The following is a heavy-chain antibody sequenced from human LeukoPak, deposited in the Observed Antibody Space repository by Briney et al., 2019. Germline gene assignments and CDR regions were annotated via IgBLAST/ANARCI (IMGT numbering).Heavy chain of an antibody. D-gene: IGHD3-22*01. CDR2: IYYSGST. V-gene: IGHV4-59*01. CDR1: GGFISSYY. CDR3: ASDPGPDYYDSSGYYSLNAFDI. J-gene: IGHJ3*02. Sequence: PSETLSLTCTVSGGFISSYYWSWIRRPPGRGLEWIGYIYYSGSTNYNPSLKSRVTISVDTSKNQFSLKLSSVTAADTAVYYCASDPGPDYYDSSGYYSLNAFDIWGQGTMVTVSS.